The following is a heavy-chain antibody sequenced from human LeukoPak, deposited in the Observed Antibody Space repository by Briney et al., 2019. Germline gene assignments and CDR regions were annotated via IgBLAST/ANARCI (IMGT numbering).Heavy chain of an antibody. V-gene: IGHV1-46*01. CDR1: GYTSTSYY. D-gene: IGHD1-26*01. CDR2: INPSGGST. CDR3: ARALSGSYQFYYFDY. J-gene: IGHJ4*02. Sequence: ASVKVSCKASGYTSTSYYMHWVRQAPGQGLEWMGIINPSGGSTSYAQKFQGRVTITRNTITTAYMELSSLRSEDTAVYYCARALSGSYQFYYFDYWGQGTLVTVSS.